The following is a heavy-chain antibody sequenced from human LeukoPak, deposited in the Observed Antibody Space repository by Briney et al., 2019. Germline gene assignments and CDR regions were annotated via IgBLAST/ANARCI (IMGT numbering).Heavy chain of an antibody. J-gene: IGHJ4*02. CDR1: GGSFSGYY. CDR2: INHSGST. V-gene: IGHV4-34*01. CDR3: ARGLVRGYYGSGSYYKMYYFDY. D-gene: IGHD3-10*01. Sequence: PETLSLTCAVYGGSFSGYYWSWIRQPPGKGLEWIGEINHSGSTNYNPSLKSRVTISVDTSKNQFSLKLSSVTAADTAVYYCARGLVRGYYGSGSYYKMYYFDYWGQGTLVTVSS.